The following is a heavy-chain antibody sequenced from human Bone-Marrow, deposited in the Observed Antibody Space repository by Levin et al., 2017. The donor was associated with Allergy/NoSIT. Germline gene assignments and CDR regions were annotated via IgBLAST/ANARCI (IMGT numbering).Heavy chain of an antibody. D-gene: IGHD3-10*01. CDR2: INWKGENA. CDR1: GFTFDDYG. V-gene: IGHV3-20*04. CDR3: ASGGIYYGSAFEY. Sequence: ASVKVSCAASGFTFDDYGMSWVRQAPGKGPEWISGINWKGENAGYADSVKGRFTISRDNAKNSLYLQMNSLRAEDTAFYYCASGGIYYGSAFEYWGQGTLVTVSS. J-gene: IGHJ4*02.